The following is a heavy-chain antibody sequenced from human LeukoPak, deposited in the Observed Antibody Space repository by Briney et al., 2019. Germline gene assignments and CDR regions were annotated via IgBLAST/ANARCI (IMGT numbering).Heavy chain of an antibody. Sequence: ASVKVSCKASGYTFTGYYLHWVRQAPGQGLEWMGRINPNSGGANFAQKFQGRVTMTRDTSISTAYMELSRLRSDDTAVYFCARTHNCGGDCYIFDDWGQGSLVTVSS. D-gene: IGHD2-21*02. CDR2: INPNSGGA. CDR3: ARTHNCGGDCYIFDD. CDR1: GYTFTGYY. J-gene: IGHJ4*02. V-gene: IGHV1-2*06.